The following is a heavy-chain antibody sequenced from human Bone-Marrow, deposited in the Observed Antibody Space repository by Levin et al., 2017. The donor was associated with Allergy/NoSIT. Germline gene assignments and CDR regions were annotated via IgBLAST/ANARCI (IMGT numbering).Heavy chain of an antibody. Sequence: SETLSLTCAVSGASISSNWWSWVRQPPGKEPEWLGEIYGSGSTNYNPSLKSRVTILLDKSKNQFSLDLTSVTAADTAVYYCARARDSLGYSSFFDYWGQGTLVTVSS. J-gene: IGHJ4*02. D-gene: IGHD5-18*01. CDR1: GASISSNW. V-gene: IGHV4-4*02. CDR2: IYGSGST. CDR3: ARARDSLGYSSFFDY.